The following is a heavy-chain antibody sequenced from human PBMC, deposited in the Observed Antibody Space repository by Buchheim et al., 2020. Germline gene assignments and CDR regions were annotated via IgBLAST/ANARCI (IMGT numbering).Heavy chain of an antibody. CDR1: GFTFSSYG. CDR3: AKDLGYCSSTSCYAYYYYGMDV. D-gene: IGHD2-2*01. Sequence: QVQLVESGGGVVQPGRSLRLSCAASGFTFSSYGMHWVRQAPGKGLEWVAVISYDGSNKYYADSVKGRFTIFRDNSNNTLYPQMNSLRAEDTAVYYCAKDLGYCSSTSCYAYYYYGMDVWGQGTT. J-gene: IGHJ6*02. CDR2: ISYDGSNK. V-gene: IGHV3-30*18.